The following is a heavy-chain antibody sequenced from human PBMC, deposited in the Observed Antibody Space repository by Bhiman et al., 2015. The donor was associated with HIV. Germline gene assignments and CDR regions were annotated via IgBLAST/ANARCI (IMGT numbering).Heavy chain of an antibody. CDR1: GFTFDDYA. J-gene: IGHJ4*02. Sequence: VQLVESGGGLVQPGRSLRLSCAASGFTFDDYAMHWVRQAPGKGLEWVAFIQYDASNKYYADSVKGRFTISRDNSRNTVYLQMNSLRADDTAVYYCVKDREDFVGGPTGFEYWGQGTLVTVSS. V-gene: IGHV3-30*18. CDR2: IQYDASNK. CDR3: VKDREDFVGGPTGFEY. D-gene: IGHD1-26*01.